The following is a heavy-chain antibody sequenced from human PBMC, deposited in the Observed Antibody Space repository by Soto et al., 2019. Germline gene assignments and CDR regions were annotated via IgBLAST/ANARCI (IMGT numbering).Heavy chain of an antibody. CDR1: GYSISSGYY. CDR2: VHHSGIT. Sequence: LSLTCVVSGYSISSGYYWGWIRQPPGKGLEWIGNVHHSGITYYNPSLKSRVSISRDTSKNHYSLNLSSVTAADTAVYYCARAGDTMIRGVIIMNYYGMDVWGHGTTVTVSS. CDR3: ARAGDTMIRGVIIMNYYGMDV. V-gene: IGHV4-38-2*01. D-gene: IGHD3-10*01. J-gene: IGHJ6*02.